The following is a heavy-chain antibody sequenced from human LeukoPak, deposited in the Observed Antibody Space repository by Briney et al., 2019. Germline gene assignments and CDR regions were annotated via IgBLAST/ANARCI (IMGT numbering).Heavy chain of an antibody. D-gene: IGHD3-22*01. CDR2: INPNSGGT. CDR3: ARDWYHYDSSGYYYVDWFDP. V-gene: IGHV1-2*06. J-gene: IGHJ5*02. Sequence: ASVKVSCKASGYTFTGYYMHWVRQAPGQGLEWMGRINPNSGGTNYAQKFQGRVTMTRDTSISTAYMELSRLRSDDTAVYYCARDWYHYDSSGYYYVDWFDPWGQGTLVTVSS. CDR1: GYTFTGYY.